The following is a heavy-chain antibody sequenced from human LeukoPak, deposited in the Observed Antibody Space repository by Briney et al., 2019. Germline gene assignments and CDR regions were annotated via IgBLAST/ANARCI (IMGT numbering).Heavy chain of an antibody. D-gene: IGHD1/OR15-1a*01. Sequence: SVKVSCRASGGTFSSYAINWVRQAPGQGLEWMGGIIPMFGTANYAQKFQGRVTIITDESTSTAYMEMSSLRSEDTAVYYCAREPVEQLRPAGYMDVWGKGTTVTVIS. CDR3: AREPVEQLRPAGYMDV. CDR2: IIPMFGTA. CDR1: GGTFSSYA. V-gene: IGHV1-69*05. J-gene: IGHJ6*04.